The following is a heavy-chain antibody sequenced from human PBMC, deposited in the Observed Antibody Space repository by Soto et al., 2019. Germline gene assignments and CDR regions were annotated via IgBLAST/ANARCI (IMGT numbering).Heavy chain of an antibody. CDR2: IYYSGST. J-gene: IGHJ4*02. Sequence: QVQLQESGPGLVKPSETLSLTCTVSGGSISSYYWSWIRQPPGKGLEWIGYIYYSGSTNYNPSLKSRVTISVDTSQNQFSLKLSSVTAADTAVYYCARNYGFYFDYWGQGTLVTVSS. V-gene: IGHV4-59*08. D-gene: IGHD3-10*01. CDR3: ARNYGFYFDY. CDR1: GGSISSYY.